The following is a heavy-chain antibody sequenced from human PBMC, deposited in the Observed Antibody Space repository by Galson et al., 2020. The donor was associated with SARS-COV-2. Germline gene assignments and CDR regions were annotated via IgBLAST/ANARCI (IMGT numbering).Heavy chain of an antibody. V-gene: IGHV4-34*01. J-gene: IGHJ4*02. CDR3: ARGTRDITMIVVVMTAVSCHFDL. CDR1: GGSFSDYY. CDR2: VNHRGST. Sequence: SQASETLSLTCAVYGGSFSDYYWRWIRQPPGRGLEWIGQVNHRGSTSYNPSLESRVRISLHASKKQFSLKLSSVTAADSGVYYCARGTRDITMIVVVMTAVSCHFDLWGQGSLVTVSS. D-gene: IGHD3-22*01.